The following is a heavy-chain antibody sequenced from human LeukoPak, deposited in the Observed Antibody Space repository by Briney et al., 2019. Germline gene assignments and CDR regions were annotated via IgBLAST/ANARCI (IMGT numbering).Heavy chain of an antibody. CDR2: IYHSGST. D-gene: IGHD6-13*01. CDR1: GGSISSGGYY. CDR3: ARSPRGEYSSSWYPFDY. V-gene: IGHV4-30-2*01. J-gene: IGHJ4*02. Sequence: PSETLSLTCTVSGGSISSGGYYWSWIRQPPGKGLEWIGYIYHSGSTYYNPSLKSRVTIPVDRSKNQFSLKLSSVTAADTAVYYCARSPRGEYSSSWYPFDYWGQGTLVTVSS.